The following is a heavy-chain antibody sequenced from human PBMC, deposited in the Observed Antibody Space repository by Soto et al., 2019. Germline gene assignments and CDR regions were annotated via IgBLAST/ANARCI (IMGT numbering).Heavy chain of an antibody. Sequence: SVQVSCTAPGDPLSRYSISWVRQAPRQGHEWMGGIIPIFGTANYAQKFQGRVTITADESTSTAYMELRSLRSEDTSGYFCRRAGGREEHWGPRSRV. CDR3: RRAGGREEH. J-gene: IGHJ6*02. CDR1: GDPLSRYS. CDR2: IIPIFGTA. V-gene: IGHV1-69*01. D-gene: IGHD1-1*01.